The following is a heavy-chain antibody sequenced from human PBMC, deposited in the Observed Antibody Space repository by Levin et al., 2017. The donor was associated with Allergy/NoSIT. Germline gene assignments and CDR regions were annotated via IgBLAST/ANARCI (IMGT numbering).Heavy chain of an antibody. CDR1: GGSISGGGYH. Sequence: SETLSLTCTVSGGSISGGGYHWTWIHQHPETGLEWIGYIYYSGSTFYNPSLKSRLMISVDTSKNQFSLNVSSVTAADTAVYYCAREDGSTFDFWGQGALVTVAS. V-gene: IGHV4-31*03. D-gene: IGHD2-2*03. CDR2: IYYSGST. J-gene: IGHJ4*02. CDR3: AREDGSTFDF.